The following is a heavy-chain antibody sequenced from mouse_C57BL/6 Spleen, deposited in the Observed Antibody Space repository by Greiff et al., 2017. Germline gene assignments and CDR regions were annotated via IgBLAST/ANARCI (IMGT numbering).Heavy chain of an antibody. CDR1: GFNIKDDY. D-gene: IGHD4-1*01. V-gene: IGHV14-4*01. CDR3: TKTGRAY. CDR2: IDPENGDT. J-gene: IGHJ3*01. Sequence: VQLQQSGAELVRPGASVKLSCTASGFNIKDDYMHWVKQRPEQGLEWIGWIDPENGDTEYASKFKGKATITADKSANTAYLQLSSLTSEDTAVYYCTKTGRAYWGQGTLVTVSA.